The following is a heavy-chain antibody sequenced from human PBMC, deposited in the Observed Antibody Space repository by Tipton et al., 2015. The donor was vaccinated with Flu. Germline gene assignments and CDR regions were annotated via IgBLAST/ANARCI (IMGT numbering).Heavy chain of an antibody. J-gene: IGHJ4*02. V-gene: IGHV4-59*01. CDR3: ARLSYYDVDLKNFYFDY. Sequence: LRLSCTVSGGSISSYYWSWIRQPPGKGLEWIGHIYYSGSTNYNPSLKSRVTISVDTSKTQLSLKLSSVTAADTAVYYCARLSYYDVDLKNFYFDYWGQGALVTVSS. D-gene: IGHD3-10*02. CDR1: GGSISSYY. CDR2: IYYSGST.